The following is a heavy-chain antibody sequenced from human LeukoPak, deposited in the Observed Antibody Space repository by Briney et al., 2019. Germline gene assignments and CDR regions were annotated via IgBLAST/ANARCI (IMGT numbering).Heavy chain of an antibody. V-gene: IGHV4-31*03. D-gene: IGHD1-1*01. J-gene: IGHJ5*02. CDR2: MHYSGST. Sequence: SETLSLTCTVSGGSISSGGYYWGWIRQHPEKGLEWIGYMHYSGSTYYHPSLKSRVSMSVDTSRNQFSLKPSSVTAADTAVYYCACGSNNWYNWFDPWGQGTLVTVSS. CDR1: GGSISSGGYY. CDR3: ACGSNNWYNWFDP.